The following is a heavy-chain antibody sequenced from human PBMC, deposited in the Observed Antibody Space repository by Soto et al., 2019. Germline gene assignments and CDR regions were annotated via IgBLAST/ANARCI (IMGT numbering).Heavy chain of an antibody. Sequence: QVQLVQSGAEVKNPGASVKVSCKTSGYTFTKYGVGGVRQAPGQGLEWMGWISGSSGNANYAEKVQGRITLTTDTSTSTAYTELRSTRSDDTAVYYCARVIAGLGGEYDYWGQGPLVTVSS. CDR1: GYTFTKYG. J-gene: IGHJ4*02. CDR2: ISGSSGNA. CDR3: ARVIAGLGGEYDY. V-gene: IGHV1-18*01. D-gene: IGHD3-16*01.